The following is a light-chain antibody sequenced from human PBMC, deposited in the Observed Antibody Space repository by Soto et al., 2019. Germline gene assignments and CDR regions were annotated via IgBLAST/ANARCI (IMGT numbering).Light chain of an antibody. CDR1: QTISTW. V-gene: IGKV1-5*03. CDR3: QQYNTYST. CDR2: KAI. Sequence: DILMPQSPSTLSASVGDRVAITCRASQTISTWVAWYQQKPGRAPKLLIYKAISLESGVPSRFSGSGSGTEFTLTISSLQPDDFATYYCQQYNTYSTFGQGTKVDIK. J-gene: IGKJ1*01.